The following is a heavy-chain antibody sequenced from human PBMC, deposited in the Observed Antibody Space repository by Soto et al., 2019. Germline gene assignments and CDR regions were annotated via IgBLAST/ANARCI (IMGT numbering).Heavy chain of an antibody. CDR1: GFTFDDYA. D-gene: IGHD3-9*01. CDR2: ISWNSGSI. CDR3: AKDQVPKYYDILTGSWFDP. J-gene: IGHJ5*02. Sequence: EVQLVESGGGLVQPGRSLRLSCAASGFTFDDYAMHWVRQAPGKGLEWVSGISWNSGSIGYADSVKGRFTISRDNAKNSRYLQMNSLRAEDTALYYCAKDQVPKYYDILTGSWFDPWGQGTLVTVSS. V-gene: IGHV3-9*01.